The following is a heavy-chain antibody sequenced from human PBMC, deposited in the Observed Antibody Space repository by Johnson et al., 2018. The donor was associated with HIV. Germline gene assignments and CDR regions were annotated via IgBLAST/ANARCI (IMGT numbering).Heavy chain of an antibody. CDR1: GFTFDDYG. CDR2: ISGSGGST. V-gene: IGHV3-23*04. D-gene: IGHD5-18*01. CDR3: AKERVTWSSRGDAFDI. J-gene: IGHJ3*02. Sequence: EKLVESGGGVVQPGGSLRLSCGASGFTFDDYGMSWVRQAPGKGLEWVSGISGSGGSTYYADSVKGRFPTSRDNSKNTLYLQMNSLRAEDTAVYYCAKERVTWSSRGDAFDIWGQGTMVTVSS.